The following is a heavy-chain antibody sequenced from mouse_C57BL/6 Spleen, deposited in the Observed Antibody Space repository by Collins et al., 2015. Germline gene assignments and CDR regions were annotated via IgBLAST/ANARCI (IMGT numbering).Heavy chain of an antibody. CDR2: IHPNSGST. V-gene: IGHV1-64*01. CDR3: ARRGGLPYSDV. Sequence: QVQLQQPGAELVKPGASVKLSCKASGYTFTSYWMHWVKQRPGQGLEWIGMIHPNSGSTNYNEKFKSKATLTVDKSSSTAYMQLSSLTSEDSAVYYCARRGGLPYSDVWGTGTTVTVSS. J-gene: IGHJ1*03. CDR1: GYTFTSYW. D-gene: IGHD1-1*01.